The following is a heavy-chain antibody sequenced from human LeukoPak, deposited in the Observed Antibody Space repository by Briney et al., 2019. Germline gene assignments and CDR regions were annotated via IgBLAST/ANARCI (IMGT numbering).Heavy chain of an antibody. Sequence: ASVKVSFKASGYTFTSYYMHWVRQAPGQGLEWMGIINPSGGSTSYAQKFQGRVTMTRDTSTSTVYMELSSLRSEDTAVYYCARASTVYDILTGRHPTFDYWGQGTLVTVSS. V-gene: IGHV1-46*01. D-gene: IGHD3-9*01. CDR3: ARASTVYDILTGRHPTFDY. J-gene: IGHJ4*02. CDR1: GYTFTSYY. CDR2: INPSGGST.